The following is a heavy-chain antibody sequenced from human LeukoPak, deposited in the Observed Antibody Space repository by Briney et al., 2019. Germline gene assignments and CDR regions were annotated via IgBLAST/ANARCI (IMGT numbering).Heavy chain of an antibody. D-gene: IGHD3-3*01. V-gene: IGHV3-9*01. J-gene: IGHJ6*03. CDR3: ARGYDFWSGYVTSDYYYMDV. CDR1: GFTFDDYA. Sequence: GGSLRLSCAASGFTFDDYAMHWVRQAPGKGLEWVSGISWNSGSIGYADSVKGRSTISRDNAKNSLYLQMNSLRAEDTAVYYCARGYDFWSGYVTSDYYYMDVWGKGTTVTVSS. CDR2: ISWNSGSI.